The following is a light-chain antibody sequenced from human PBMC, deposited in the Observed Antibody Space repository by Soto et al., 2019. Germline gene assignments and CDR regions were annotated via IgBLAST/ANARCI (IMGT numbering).Light chain of an antibody. Sequence: VLTPSGATRSGSNSEGATLSCRASQDVGRNFAWYQQKPGQAPRLLIYAASTRATGIPARFSGSGSGTEFTLTISILQSEDFAVYYCQHSTNLPLPFGGGTKVDIK. V-gene: IGKV3-15*01. J-gene: IGKJ4*01. CDR1: QDVGRN. CDR3: QHSTNLPLP. CDR2: AAS.